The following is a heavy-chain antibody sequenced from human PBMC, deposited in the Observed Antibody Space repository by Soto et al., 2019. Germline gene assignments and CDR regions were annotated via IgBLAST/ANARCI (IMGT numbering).Heavy chain of an antibody. Sequence: QVQLVQSGAEMKKPGASLKVYCKASGYSFSLYGITWVRQAPGQGLEWMGWISTYNVNTKYAQKFQDRVTFTTDTSTLTAYLEVTSLGSDDAAVYYCARMIASSLDYWGQGALVTVSS. J-gene: IGHJ4*02. CDR3: ARMIASSLDY. V-gene: IGHV1-18*04. CDR1: GYSFSLYG. D-gene: IGHD2-21*01. CDR2: ISTYNVNT.